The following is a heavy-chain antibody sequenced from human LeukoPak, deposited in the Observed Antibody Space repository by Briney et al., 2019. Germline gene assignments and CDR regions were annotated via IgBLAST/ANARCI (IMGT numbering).Heavy chain of an antibody. Sequence: ASVKVSCKASGGTFSSYAISWVRQAPGQGLEWMGRIIPILGIANYAQKLQGRVTITADKSTSTAYMELSSLRSEDTAVYYCARYLVGATQFYFDYWGQGTLVTVSS. CDR2: IIPILGIA. CDR3: ARYLVGATQFYFDY. D-gene: IGHD1-26*01. J-gene: IGHJ4*02. CDR1: GGTFSSYA. V-gene: IGHV1-69*04.